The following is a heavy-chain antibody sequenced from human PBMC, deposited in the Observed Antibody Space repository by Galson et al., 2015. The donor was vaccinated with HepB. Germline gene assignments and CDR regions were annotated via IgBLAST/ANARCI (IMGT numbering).Heavy chain of an antibody. CDR2: IYWDDDK. CDR1: GFSLSSRGVG. J-gene: IGHJ4*02. Sequence: PALVKPTQTLTLTCTFSGFSLSSRGVGVGWIRQPPGKALEWLALIYWDDDKRYSPSLNSRLTITKDTSKNQVVLTMTNMDPVDTATYYCAHRRGMWGSGWYFFDYWGQGILVTVSS. D-gene: IGHD6-19*01. V-gene: IGHV2-5*02. CDR3: AHRRGMWGSGWYFFDY.